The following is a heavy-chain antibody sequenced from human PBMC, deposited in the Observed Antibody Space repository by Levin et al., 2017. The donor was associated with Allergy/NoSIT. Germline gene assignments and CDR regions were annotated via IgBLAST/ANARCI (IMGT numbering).Heavy chain of an antibody. CDR2: IVNRGGYT. D-gene: IGHD3-10*01. V-gene: IGHV3-23*01. J-gene: IGHJ4*02. CDR3: AKDYYGSGSYYPLAFDY. CDR1: GFTFTSYA. Sequence: GGSLRLSCAASGFTFTSYAMSWVRQAPGKGLEWVSSIVNRGGYTYYADSVKGRFAVSRDNSESTLSLQMNSLRAEDTAVYYCAKDYYGSGSYYPLAFDYWGRGTLVTVSS.